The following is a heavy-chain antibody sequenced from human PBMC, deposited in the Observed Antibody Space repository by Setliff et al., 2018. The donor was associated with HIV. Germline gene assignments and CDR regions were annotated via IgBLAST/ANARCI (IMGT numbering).Heavy chain of an antibody. CDR3: ASGGYFGSGSYYGGWFDP. V-gene: IGHV4-59*01. D-gene: IGHD3-10*01. J-gene: IGHJ5*02. CDR1: GGSISSYY. Sequence: KPSETLSLTCTVSGGSISSYYWSWIRQPPGKGLEWIGYIYYSGSTNYNPSLKSRVTISLDTSKNQFSLKLSSVTAADTAVYYCASGGYFGSGSYYGGWFDPWGQGTLVTVSS. CDR2: IYYSGST.